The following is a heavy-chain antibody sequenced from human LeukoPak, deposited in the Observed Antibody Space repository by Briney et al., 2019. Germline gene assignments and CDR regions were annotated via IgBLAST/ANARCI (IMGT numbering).Heavy chain of an antibody. CDR2: ITSSSSI. J-gene: IGHJ4*02. CDR1: GFTFSSYS. CDR3: ARVPEYMHILIAYSTTPDY. D-gene: IGHD3-9*01. Sequence: PGGSLRLSCAASGFTFSSYSMNWVRQAPGKGLEWVSSITSSSSIYYADSVKGRFTISRDNAKNSLYLQMNSLRAEDTAVYYCARVPEYMHILIAYSTTPDYWGQGTLVTVSS. V-gene: IGHV3-21*01.